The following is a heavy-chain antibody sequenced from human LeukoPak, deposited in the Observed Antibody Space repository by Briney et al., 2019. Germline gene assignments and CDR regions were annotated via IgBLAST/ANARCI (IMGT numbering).Heavy chain of an antibody. J-gene: IGHJ4*02. CDR2: ISGSGGST. Sequence: GGSLRLSRGGPGFTFSSYAMSWVRQAPGKGLEWVSTISGSGGSTYYADSVKGRFTISRDNSKTTLYLQMNSLRAEDTAVYYCPKGIITMMVVVIAYYFDYWGQGTLVTVSS. CDR1: GFTFSSYA. V-gene: IGHV3-23*01. D-gene: IGHD3-22*01. CDR3: PKGIITMMVVVIAYYFDY.